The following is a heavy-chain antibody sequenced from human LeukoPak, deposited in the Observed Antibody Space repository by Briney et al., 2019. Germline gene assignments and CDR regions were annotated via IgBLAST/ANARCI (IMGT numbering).Heavy chain of an antibody. Sequence: GASVKVSCKASGYTFTSYGISWVRQAPGQGLEWMGWISAYNGNTNYAQKLQGRVTMTTDTSTSTAYMELRSLRSDDTAVYYCARDHPLDYYDSSGYYYWDYWGQGTLATVSS. D-gene: IGHD3-22*01. J-gene: IGHJ4*02. CDR2: ISAYNGNT. V-gene: IGHV1-18*01. CDR1: GYTFTSYG. CDR3: ARDHPLDYYDSSGYYYWDY.